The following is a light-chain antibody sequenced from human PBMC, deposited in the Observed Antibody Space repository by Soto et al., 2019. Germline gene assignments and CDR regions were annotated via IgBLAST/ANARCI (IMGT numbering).Light chain of an antibody. CDR3: CSYAGKYTFL. CDR2: DVT. J-gene: IGLJ2*01. Sequence: QSALTQPRSVSGSPGQSVTISCTGTSSDVGGYTYVSWYQQNAGKPPKLMIYDVTKRPPGVPDRFSGSKSGNTASLTISGLQAEDESDYYCCSYAGKYTFLFGAGTKVTVL. CDR1: SSDVGGYTY. V-gene: IGLV2-11*01.